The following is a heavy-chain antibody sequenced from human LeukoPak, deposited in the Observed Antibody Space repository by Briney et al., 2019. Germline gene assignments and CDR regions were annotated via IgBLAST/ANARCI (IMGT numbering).Heavy chain of an antibody. CDR2: INHSGST. CDR1: GGSFSGNY. J-gene: IGHJ4*02. V-gene: IGHV4-34*01. Sequence: KSSETLSLTCAVYGGSFSGNYWSWIRQPPGKGLEWIGEINHSGSTNYNPSLKSRVTISVDTSKNQFSLKLSSVTAADTAVYYCALRSGGQLLEDYWGQGTLVTVSS. CDR3: ALRSGGQLLEDY. D-gene: IGHD3-10*01.